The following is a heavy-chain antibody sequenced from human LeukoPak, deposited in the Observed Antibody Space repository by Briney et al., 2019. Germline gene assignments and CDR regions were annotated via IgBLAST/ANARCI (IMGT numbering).Heavy chain of an antibody. Sequence: NPSETLSLTCTVSGGSVSSYSWSWIRQPAGEGLEWIGYIYYGGSTNYNPSLKSRVTISVDTSKNQFSLKLSSVTAADTAVYYCARRVAAAGTSVWFDPWGQGTLVTVSS. V-gene: IGHV4-59*08. CDR1: GGSVSSYS. D-gene: IGHD6-13*01. CDR2: IYYGGST. CDR3: ARRVAAAGTSVWFDP. J-gene: IGHJ5*02.